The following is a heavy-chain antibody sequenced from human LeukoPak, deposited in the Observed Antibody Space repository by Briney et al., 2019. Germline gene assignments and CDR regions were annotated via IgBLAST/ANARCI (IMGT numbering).Heavy chain of an antibody. CDR2: ISNGGGHI. CDR1: GFTFDDYY. CDR3: ARGFSSYPAE. Sequence: GGSLRLSCAASGFTFDDYYMSWIRQAPGEGLDWVSYISNGGGHISYADSVKGRFASSRDNTKSSLYLHMDSLRADETAVYYCARGFSSYPAEWGQGSLVTISS. D-gene: IGHD3-16*02. V-gene: IGHV3-11*01. J-gene: IGHJ4*02.